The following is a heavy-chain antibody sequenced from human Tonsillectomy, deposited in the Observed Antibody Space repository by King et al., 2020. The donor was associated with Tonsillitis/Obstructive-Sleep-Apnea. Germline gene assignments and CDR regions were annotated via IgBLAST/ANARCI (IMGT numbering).Heavy chain of an antibody. D-gene: IGHD2-2*01. Sequence: VQLVESGGGLVQPGGSLRLSCAASGFTFSNYAVSWIRQAPGKGLEWVSAISGSADRTFYADSVKVRFTITRANSKKAVYLQMSSLRAEDKAVYYCAKEEEVVEENWFDPWGQGTLVTVSS. CDR3: AKEEEVVEENWFDP. CDR2: ISGSADRT. CDR1: GFTFSNYA. V-gene: IGHV3-23*04. J-gene: IGHJ5*02.